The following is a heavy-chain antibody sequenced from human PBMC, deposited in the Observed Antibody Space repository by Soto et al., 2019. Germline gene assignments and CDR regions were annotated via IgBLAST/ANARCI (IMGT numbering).Heavy chain of an antibody. Sequence: QVQVVESGGNIVQPGTSLRLSCAASGFAFTNYGINWVRQAPGKGLEWVAHISNDGSKKFYADYVKGRFTICRDNSENTVYMQMTSLRPDDTAVFYCARDVAMPTGFGMGYWGQVTLVTVSS. J-gene: IGHJ4*02. CDR2: ISNDGSKK. D-gene: IGHD3-16*01. V-gene: IGHV3-30*03. CDR1: GFAFTNYG. CDR3: ARDVAMPTGFGMGY.